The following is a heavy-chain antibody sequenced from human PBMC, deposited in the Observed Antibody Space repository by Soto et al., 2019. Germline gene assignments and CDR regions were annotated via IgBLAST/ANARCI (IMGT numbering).Heavy chain of an antibody. CDR3: ATSTVQMATMAPDAFDI. D-gene: IGHD5-12*01. Sequence: QGQLVQSGAEVKKPGSSVKVSCKASGGTFSSYAISWVRQAPGQGLEWMGGIIPIFGTANYAQKFQGRVTITADESTSTAYMELSSLSSEDTAVYYCATSTVQMATMAPDAFDIWGQGTMVTVSS. CDR2: IIPIFGTA. CDR1: GGTFSSYA. J-gene: IGHJ3*02. V-gene: IGHV1-69*01.